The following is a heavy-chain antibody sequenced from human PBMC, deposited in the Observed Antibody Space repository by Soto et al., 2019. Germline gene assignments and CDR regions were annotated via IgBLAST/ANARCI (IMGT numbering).Heavy chain of an antibody. Sequence: QVQLVQSGAEVKKPGASVKVSCKASGYTFTSYGISWVRQAPGQGLEWMGWISAYNGNTKYAQKLQXSXTLXTDTSTSTSYMELRSLRSDDTAVYYCAREPHYFDYWGQGTLVTVSS. V-gene: IGHV1-18*01. CDR3: AREPHYFDY. J-gene: IGHJ4*02. CDR1: GYTFTSYG. CDR2: ISAYNGNT.